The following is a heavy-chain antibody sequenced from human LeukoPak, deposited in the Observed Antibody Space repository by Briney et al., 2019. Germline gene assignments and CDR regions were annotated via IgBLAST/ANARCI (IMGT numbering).Heavy chain of an antibody. J-gene: IGHJ6*02. CDR2: ISSSSSYI. V-gene: IGHV3-21*01. Sequence: GGSLRLSCAASGFTFSSYSMNWVRQAPGKGLEWVSSISSSSSYIYYADSVKGRFTISRDNAKNSLYLQMNSLRAEDTSVYYCANILLLWFGEGDYGMDVWGQGTTVTVSS. CDR1: GFTFSSYS. D-gene: IGHD3-10*01. CDR3: ANILLLWFGEGDYGMDV.